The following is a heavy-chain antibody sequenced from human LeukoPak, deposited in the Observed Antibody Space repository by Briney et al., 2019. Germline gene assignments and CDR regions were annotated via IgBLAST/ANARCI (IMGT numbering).Heavy chain of an antibody. J-gene: IGHJ6*02. D-gene: IGHD3-9*01. V-gene: IGHV4-31*03. CDR1: GGSISSGGYY. CDR2: IYYSGST. CDR3: ARDNGDILTGYLYGMDV. Sequence: SETLSLTCTVSGGSISSGGYYWSWIRQHPGKGLEWIGYIYYSGSTYYNPSLKSRVTISVDTSKNQFSLKLSSVTAADTAVYYCARDNGDILTGYLYGMDVWGQGTTVTVSS.